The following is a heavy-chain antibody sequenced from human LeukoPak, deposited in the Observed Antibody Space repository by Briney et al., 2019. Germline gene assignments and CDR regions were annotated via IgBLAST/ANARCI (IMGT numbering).Heavy chain of an antibody. CDR3: ASLIVVVPAAIVYYGMDV. Sequence: SVKVSCKASGGTFSSYAISWVRQAPGQGLEWMGGIIPIFGTANYAQKFQGRVTITADKSTSTAYMELSSLRSEDTAAYYCASLIVVVPAAIVYYGMDVWGKGTTVTVSS. D-gene: IGHD2-2*01. CDR2: IIPIFGTA. J-gene: IGHJ6*04. CDR1: GGTFSSYA. V-gene: IGHV1-69*06.